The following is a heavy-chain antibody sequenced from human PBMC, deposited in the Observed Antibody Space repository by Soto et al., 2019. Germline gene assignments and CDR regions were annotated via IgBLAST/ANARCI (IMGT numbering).Heavy chain of an antibody. V-gene: IGHV1-69*13. CDR2: IIPIFGTA. CDR3: ATTPRIAVAASLYYFDY. Sequence: ASVKVSCKASGGTFSSYAISWVRQAPGQGLEWMGGIIPIFGTANYAQKFQGRVTITADESTSTAYMELSSLRSEDTAVYYCATTPRIAVAASLYYFDYWGQGTLVTVSS. D-gene: IGHD6-19*01. J-gene: IGHJ4*02. CDR1: GGTFSSYA.